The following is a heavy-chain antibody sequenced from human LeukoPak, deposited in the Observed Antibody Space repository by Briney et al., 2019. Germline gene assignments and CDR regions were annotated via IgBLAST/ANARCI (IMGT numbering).Heavy chain of an antibody. CDR3: ATRVFDESVTYALGY. CDR2: IWTDGINK. D-gene: IGHD4-17*01. V-gene: IGHV3-33*01. Sequence: PGGSLRLSCAADSLSLAIYGIQSVRQAPGKGLEWVAVIWTDGINKYYADSVKGRFTISREKSKNTLYLQMNSLRAQNTAVCSIATRVFDESVTYALGYWGQGTLVTVSS. J-gene: IGHJ4*02. CDR1: SLSLAIYG.